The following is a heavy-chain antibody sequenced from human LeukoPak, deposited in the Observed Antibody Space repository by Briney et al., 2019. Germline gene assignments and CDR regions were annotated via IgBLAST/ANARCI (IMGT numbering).Heavy chain of an antibody. D-gene: IGHD2-2*01. Sequence: GGSLRLSCAASGFTFSDYYMSWIRQAPGKGLEWVSYISSSGSTIYYADSVKSRFTISRDNAKNSLYLQMNSLRAEDTAVYYCARVPLVVVPAAVYYYYYGMDVWGQGTTVTVSS. CDR3: ARVPLVVVPAAVYYYYYGMDV. CDR2: ISSSGSTI. J-gene: IGHJ6*02. V-gene: IGHV3-11*01. CDR1: GFTFSDYY.